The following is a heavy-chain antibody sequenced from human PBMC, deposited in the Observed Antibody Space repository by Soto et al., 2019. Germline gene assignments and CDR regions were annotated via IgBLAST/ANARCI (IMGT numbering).Heavy chain of an antibody. CDR2: IIPILGIG. D-gene: IGHD3-22*01. V-gene: IGHV1-69*02. CDR1: GGTFSSYT. CDR3: ARVIGNNWFDP. Sequence: QVQLVQSGAEVKKPGSSVKVSCKASGGTFSSYTISWVRQAPGQGLEWMGRIIPILGIGNYAQKFQGRVTITADKSTSTAYMELSSLRSEDTAVYYCARVIGNNWFDPWGQGTLVTVSS. J-gene: IGHJ5*02.